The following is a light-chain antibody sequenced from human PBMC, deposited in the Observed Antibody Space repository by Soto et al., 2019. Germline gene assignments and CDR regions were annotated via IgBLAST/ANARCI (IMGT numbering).Light chain of an antibody. CDR1: QSISDT. CDR3: QQYNNWPPGLT. Sequence: EIVMTQSPATLSVSPGGRATLSCRASQSISDTLAWYQQKPGQAPRLLIHGASTRAPGFPARFSGSGSGTDFTLTISSLQSEDFAVYYCQQYNNWPPGLTFGGGTKVEIK. J-gene: IGKJ4*01. V-gene: IGKV3-15*01. CDR2: GAS.